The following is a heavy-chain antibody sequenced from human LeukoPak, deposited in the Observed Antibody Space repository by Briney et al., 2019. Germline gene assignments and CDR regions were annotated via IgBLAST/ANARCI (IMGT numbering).Heavy chain of an antibody. Sequence: GGSLRLSCAASGFTFSSYAMHWVRQAPGKGLEWVAVISYDGSNKYYADSVKGRFTISRDNSKNTLYLQMNSLRAEDTAVYYCARGRWELLRGDYWGQGTLVTVSS. CDR3: ARGRWELLRGDY. CDR1: GFTFSSYA. D-gene: IGHD1-26*01. CDR2: ISYDGSNK. V-gene: IGHV3-30*04. J-gene: IGHJ4*02.